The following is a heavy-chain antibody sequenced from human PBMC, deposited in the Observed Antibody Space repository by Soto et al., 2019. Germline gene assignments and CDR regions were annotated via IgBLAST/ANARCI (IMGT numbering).Heavy chain of an antibody. Sequence: SVKVSCKASGGTFSSYAISWVRQAPGQGLEWMGGIIPIFGTANYAQKFQGRVTITADESTSTAYMELSSLRSEDTAVYYCARDPVYYYDSSGYSTTDYFDYWGQGTLVTVSS. CDR1: GGTFSSYA. V-gene: IGHV1-69*13. CDR3: ARDPVYYYDSSGYSTTDYFDY. CDR2: IIPIFGTA. J-gene: IGHJ4*02. D-gene: IGHD3-22*01.